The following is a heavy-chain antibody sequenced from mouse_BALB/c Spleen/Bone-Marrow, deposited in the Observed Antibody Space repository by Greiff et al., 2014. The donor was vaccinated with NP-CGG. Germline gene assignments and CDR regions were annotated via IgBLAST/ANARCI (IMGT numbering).Heavy chain of an antibody. D-gene: IGHD2-14*01. J-gene: IGHJ2*01. CDR1: GYTFTSYW. V-gene: IGHV1-7*01. Sequence: QVQLQQSGAELAKPGASVKMSCKASGYTFTSYWMHWVKQRPGQGLEWIGYINPSTGYTEYNQKFKDKATLTADKSSSTAYMQLSSLTSEDSAVYYCARHYRYYFDYWGQGTPLTVSS. CDR2: INPSTGYT. CDR3: ARHYRYYFDY.